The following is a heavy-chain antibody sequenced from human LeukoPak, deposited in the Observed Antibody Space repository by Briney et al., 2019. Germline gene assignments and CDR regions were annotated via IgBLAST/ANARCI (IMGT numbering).Heavy chain of an antibody. CDR2: INHSGST. CDR3: ARDPRGNYYYYGMDV. V-gene: IGHV4-34*01. D-gene: IGHD3-10*01. J-gene: IGHJ6*02. Sequence: SETLSLTCAVYGGSFSGYYWSWIRQPPGKGLEWIGEINHSGSTNYNPSLKSRVTISVDTSKNQFSLKLSSVTAADTAVYYCARDPRGNYYYYGMDVWGQGTTVTVSS. CDR1: GGSFSGYY.